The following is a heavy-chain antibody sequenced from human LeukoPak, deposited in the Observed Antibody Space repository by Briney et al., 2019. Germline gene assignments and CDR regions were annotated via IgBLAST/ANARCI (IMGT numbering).Heavy chain of an antibody. J-gene: IGHJ4*02. D-gene: IGHD3-22*01. CDR2: INPNSGGT. Sequence: GASVKVSCKASGYTFTGYYMHWVRQAPGQGLEWMGWINPNSGGTNYAQKFQGWVTMTRDTSISTAYMELSRLRSDDTAVYYCARDRNYYDSSGPFDYWGQGTLVTVSS. V-gene: IGHV1-2*04. CDR3: ARDRNYYDSSGPFDY. CDR1: GYTFTGYY.